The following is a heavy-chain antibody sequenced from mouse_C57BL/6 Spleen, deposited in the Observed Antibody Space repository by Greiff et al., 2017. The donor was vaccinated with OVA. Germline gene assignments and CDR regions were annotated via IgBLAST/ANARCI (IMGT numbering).Heavy chain of an antibody. V-gene: IGHV1-80*01. Sequence: QVQLQQSGAELVKPGASVKISCKASGYAFSSYWMNWVKQRPGKGLEWIGQIYPGDGDTNYNGKFKGKATLTADKSSSTAYMQLSSLTSEDSAVYFCARRELGRGAMDYWGQGTSVTVSS. CDR2: IYPGDGDT. J-gene: IGHJ4*01. D-gene: IGHD4-1*01. CDR3: ARRELGRGAMDY. CDR1: GYAFSSYW.